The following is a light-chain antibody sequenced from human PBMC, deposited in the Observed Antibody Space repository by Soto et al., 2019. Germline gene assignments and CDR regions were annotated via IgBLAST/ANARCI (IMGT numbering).Light chain of an antibody. J-gene: IGKJ5*01. Sequence: EIVLTQSPGTLSLSPGERATLSCRASQSVSSSYLGWYQQKPGQAPRLLIFGASNRATGIPDRFIGSGSGTDFTLTISRLEPEDFAVYYCQQYGSSPRTFGQGTRLEIK. CDR3: QQYGSSPRT. CDR2: GAS. V-gene: IGKV3-20*01. CDR1: QSVSSSY.